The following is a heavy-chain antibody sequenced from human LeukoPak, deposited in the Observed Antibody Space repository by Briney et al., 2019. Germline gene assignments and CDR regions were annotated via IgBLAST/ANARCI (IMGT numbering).Heavy chain of an antibody. CDR3: ARGGGCTTTSCDFDW. J-gene: IGHJ4*02. Sequence: PSETLSLTCTVSGNSVSSYFWNWIRQPPGKGLEWIGHIHHTGTTNYNPSLKSRVAISVDTSKNQFSLKLSSVTAADTAVYFCARGGGCTTTSCDFDWWGQGTPVTVSS. D-gene: IGHD2-8*01. CDR1: GNSVSSYF. CDR2: IHHTGTT. V-gene: IGHV4-59*02.